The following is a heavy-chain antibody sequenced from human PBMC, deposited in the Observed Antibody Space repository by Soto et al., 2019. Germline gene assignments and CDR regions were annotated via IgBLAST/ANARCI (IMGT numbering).Heavy chain of an antibody. J-gene: IGHJ4*02. CDR1: GGAISSSKW. CDR2: IYQSGST. V-gene: IGHV4-4*02. Sequence: QVQRQESGPGLVKPSGNLSLTCAVSGGAISSSKWWSWVRQPPGKGLEWIGEIYQSGSTNYNPSLESRVRMSVDKSRNQFSLKLTSVSAADTAVYYCARASATIAAAAIFDYWGQGTLVTVSS. CDR3: ARASATIAAAAIFDY. D-gene: IGHD6-13*01.